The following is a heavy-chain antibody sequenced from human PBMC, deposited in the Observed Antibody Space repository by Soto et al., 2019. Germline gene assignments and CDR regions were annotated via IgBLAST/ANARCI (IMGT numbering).Heavy chain of an antibody. Sequence: GGSLRLSCAASGFTFSNFWMSRVRQAPGKGLEWVASIKQDGSQKYYVDSVKGRFTIYRDNAKNSLYLQMNSLRAEDTAIYYCARPYCSGGSCYNWFDPWGQGTLVTVSS. CDR3: ARPYCSGGSCYNWFDP. V-gene: IGHV3-7*03. CDR1: GFTFSNFW. D-gene: IGHD2-15*01. J-gene: IGHJ5*02. CDR2: IKQDGSQK.